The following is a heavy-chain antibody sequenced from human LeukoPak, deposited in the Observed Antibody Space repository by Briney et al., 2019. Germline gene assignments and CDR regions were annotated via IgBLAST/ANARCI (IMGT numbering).Heavy chain of an antibody. CDR3: ARERAAGNPSHFDY. V-gene: IGHV4-59*01. Sequence: PSETLSLTCAVSGASITSSKYCSWVRQPPGKGLEWIGYIYYSGNTYYNPSLKSRVTISLDTSKNQFSLKMNSMTAADTAVYYCARERAAGNPSHFDYWGQGSLVTVSS. D-gene: IGHD6-13*01. J-gene: IGHJ4*02. CDR1: GASITSSKY. CDR2: IYYSGNT.